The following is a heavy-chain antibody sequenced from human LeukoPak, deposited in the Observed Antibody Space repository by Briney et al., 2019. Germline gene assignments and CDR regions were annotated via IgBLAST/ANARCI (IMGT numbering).Heavy chain of an antibody. CDR1: GFTFSSYS. CDR2: ISSSSSYI. Sequence: GGSLRLSCAASGFTFSSYSMNWVRQAPGKGLEWVSSISSSSSYIYYADSVKGRFTISRDNANNSLYLQMHSLRAEDAAVYFCAKAPVTSCRGAYCYPFDSWGQGTLVTVSS. D-gene: IGHD2-21*01. CDR3: AKAPVTSCRGAYCYPFDS. V-gene: IGHV3-21*04. J-gene: IGHJ4*02.